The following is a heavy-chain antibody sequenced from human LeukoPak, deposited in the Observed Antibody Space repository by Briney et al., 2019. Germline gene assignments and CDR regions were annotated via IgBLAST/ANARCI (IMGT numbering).Heavy chain of an antibody. CDR2: IYYSGST. J-gene: IGHJ4*02. CDR1: GGSISSSSCY. CDR3: ARSGSGYLRYYFDY. Sequence: PSETLSHTCTVSGGSISSSSCYWGWIRHPPGKGLEWIGSIYYSGSTYYNPSLKSRVTISVDTSKNQFSLKLSSVTAADTAVYYCARSGSGYLRYYFDYWGQGTLVTVSS. D-gene: IGHD5-12*01. V-gene: IGHV4-39*07.